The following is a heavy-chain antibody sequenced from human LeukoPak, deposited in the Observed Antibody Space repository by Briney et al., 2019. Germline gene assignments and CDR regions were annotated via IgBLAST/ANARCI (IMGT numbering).Heavy chain of an antibody. Sequence: VASVKVSCKASGYNFISSGVTWVRQAPGQGLEWMGWISAYNGNTNYVQKLQGRVTMTTDTSTSTAYMELRSLRSDDTAVYYCARTPNIVVVPAAPDYYYYGMGVWGQGTTVTVSS. D-gene: IGHD2-2*01. CDR2: ISAYNGNT. V-gene: IGHV1-18*04. CDR3: ARTPNIVVVPAAPDYYYYGMGV. CDR1: GYNFISSG. J-gene: IGHJ6*02.